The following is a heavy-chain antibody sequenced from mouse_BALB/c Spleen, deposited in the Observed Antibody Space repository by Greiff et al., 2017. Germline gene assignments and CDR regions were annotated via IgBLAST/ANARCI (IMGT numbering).Heavy chain of an antibody. V-gene: IGHV2-6-7*01. D-gene: IGHD1-1*01. CDR1: GFSLTGYG. Sequence: VKLVESGPGLVAPSQSLSITCTVSGFSLTGYGVNWVRQPPGKGLEWLGMIWGDGSTDYNSALKSRLSISKDNSKSQVFLKMNSLQTDDTARYYCARYYYGSSYEDYAMDYWGQGTSVTVSS. CDR3: ARYYYGSSYEDYAMDY. J-gene: IGHJ4*01. CDR2: IWGDGST.